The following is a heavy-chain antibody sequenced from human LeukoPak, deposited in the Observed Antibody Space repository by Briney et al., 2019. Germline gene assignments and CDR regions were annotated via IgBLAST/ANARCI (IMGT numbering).Heavy chain of an antibody. CDR2: IYYSGST. CDR1: GGSISSYY. D-gene: IGHD1-14*01. Sequence: SETLSLTCTVSGGSISSYYCSWIRQPPPQGQEWNGDIYYSGSTNYNPSLKRRVTISVDTSKSKFSLKLSSVTAADTALYYCAREQAQNRYYYHMDVWGKGTTVTVSS. CDR3: AREQAQNRYYYHMDV. V-gene: IGHV4-59*01. J-gene: IGHJ6*03.